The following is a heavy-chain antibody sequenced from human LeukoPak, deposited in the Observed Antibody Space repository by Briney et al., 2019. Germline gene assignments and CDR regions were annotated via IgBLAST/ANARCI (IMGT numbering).Heavy chain of an antibody. J-gene: IGHJ4*02. V-gene: IGHV3-48*01. Sequence: GGSLRLSCVTSGFTFSTYSMNWVRQAPGKGLEWLSYISASSKTIEYADSVKGRFTISRDNAKNSLHLQMNSLTAEDTAIYYCARGGIIGRYCSGGSCYRSQYYFDYWGQGTLVTVSS. CDR1: GFTFSTYS. D-gene: IGHD2-15*01. CDR3: ARGGIIGRYCSGGSCYRSQYYFDY. CDR2: ISASSKTI.